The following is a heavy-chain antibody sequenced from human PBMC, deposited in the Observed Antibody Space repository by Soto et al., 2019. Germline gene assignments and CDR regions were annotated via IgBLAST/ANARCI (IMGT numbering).Heavy chain of an antibody. CDR2: IVVGSGHI. V-gene: IGHV1-58*01. CDR1: GFTFSTSA. CDR3: AATIIAAGGCGYYGVDV. D-gene: IGHD6-25*01. J-gene: IGHJ6*02. Sequence: ASVKVSCKASGFTFSTSALQWARQARGQSLEWIGWIVVGSGHINYAQQFHERVTITRDMSTGSVHMELSSLRSEDTAVYYCAATIIAAGGCGYYGVDVWG.